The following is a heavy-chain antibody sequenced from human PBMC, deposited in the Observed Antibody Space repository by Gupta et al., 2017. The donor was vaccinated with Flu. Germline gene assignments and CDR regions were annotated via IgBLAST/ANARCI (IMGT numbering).Heavy chain of an antibody. D-gene: IGHD6-19*01. J-gene: IGHJ4*02. CDR2: IYYSGST. Sequence: QVQLQESGPGLVKPSQTLSLTCTVSGGSISSGGYYWSWIRQHPGKGLEWIGYIYYSGSTYYNPSLKSRVTISVDTSKNQFSLKLSSVTAADTAVYYCAIRTVAGRRGFRVDYFDYWGQGTLVTVSS. V-gene: IGHV4-31*03. CDR3: AIRTVAGRRGFRVDYFDY. CDR1: GGSISSGGYY.